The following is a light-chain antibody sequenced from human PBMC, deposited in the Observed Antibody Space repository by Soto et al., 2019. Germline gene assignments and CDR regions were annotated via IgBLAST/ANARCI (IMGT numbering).Light chain of an antibody. V-gene: IGLV1-36*01. Sequence: QSVLTQPPSVSEAPRQRVTVSCSGSSSNIGNNGVNWYQQFPGKAPKLLIYYDDLKPSGVSDRFSGSKSGTSASLVIRGFXSDDEADYYCAAWDDSLNAYVFGIGTKVTVL. CDR3: AAWDDSLNAYV. CDR2: YDD. CDR1: SSNIGNNG. J-gene: IGLJ1*01.